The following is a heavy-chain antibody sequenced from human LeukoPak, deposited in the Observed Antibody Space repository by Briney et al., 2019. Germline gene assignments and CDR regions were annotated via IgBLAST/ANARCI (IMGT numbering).Heavy chain of an antibody. J-gene: IGHJ6*03. D-gene: IGHD2-2*01. CDR2: ISAYNGNT. CDR3: ARAGYCSSTSCYGWAGYYYYMDV. V-gene: IGHV1-18*01. Sequence: ASVKVSCKASGYTFTSYGISWVRQAPGQGLEWMGWISAYNGNTNYAQKLQGRVTMTTDTSTSTAYMELRSLRSDDTAVYYRARAGYCSSTSCYGWAGYYYYMDVWGKGTTVTVSS. CDR1: GYTFTSYG.